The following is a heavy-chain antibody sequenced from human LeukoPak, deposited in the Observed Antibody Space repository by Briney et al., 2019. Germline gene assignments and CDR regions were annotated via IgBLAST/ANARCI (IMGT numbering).Heavy chain of an antibody. CDR3: AAIMRYDILTGYETGGY. CDR2: IGTSGAIT. J-gene: IGHJ4*02. Sequence: PGGSLRLSCAASGITFSNYGMSWVRQAPGKGLEWVSSIGTSGAITYYGDSVKGRFTISRDNSKNTLYLQMNSLRAEDTAVYYCAAIMRYDILTGYETGGYWGQGTLVTVSS. D-gene: IGHD3-9*01. V-gene: IGHV3-23*01. CDR1: GITFSNYG.